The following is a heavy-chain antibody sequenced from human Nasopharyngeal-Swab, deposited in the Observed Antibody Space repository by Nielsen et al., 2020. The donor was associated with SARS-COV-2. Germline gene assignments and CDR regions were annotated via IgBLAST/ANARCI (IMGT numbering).Heavy chain of an antibody. D-gene: IGHD1-26*01. V-gene: IGHV4-34*01. Sequence: WIRQPPGKGLEWIGEINHSRSTNYNPSLKSRVTISVDTSKNQFSLKLSSVTAADTAVYYCARVSWEGSYYYYYMDVWGKGTTVTVSS. CDR2: INHSRST. CDR3: ARVSWEGSYYYYYMDV. J-gene: IGHJ6*03.